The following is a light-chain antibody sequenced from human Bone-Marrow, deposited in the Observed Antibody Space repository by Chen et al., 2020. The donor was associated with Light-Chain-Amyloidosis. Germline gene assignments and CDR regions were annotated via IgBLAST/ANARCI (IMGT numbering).Light chain of an antibody. V-gene: IGKV3-20*01. CDR2: GAS. CDR1: QSISKNY. Sequence: EILLTQSPGTLPLSPGERVTLSCRASQSISKNYVAWYQQRRGQAPRLLIYGASNRATGIPDGFSGSGCGTDFTLTISELEPEDVAVYYCQQYGTSPDYTFGQGTRLEIK. CDR3: QQYGTSPDYT. J-gene: IGKJ2*01.